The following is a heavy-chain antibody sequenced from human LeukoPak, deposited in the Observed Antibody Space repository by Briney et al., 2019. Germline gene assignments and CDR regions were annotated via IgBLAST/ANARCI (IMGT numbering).Heavy chain of an antibody. CDR3: ARESAVAGVDY. V-gene: IGHV1-18*01. J-gene: IGHJ4*02. CDR2: ISAYNGNT. CDR1: GYTFTSYG. D-gene: IGHD6-19*01. Sequence: ASVNVSCKASGYTFTSYGISWVRPAPGQGLEWMGWISAYNGNTNYAQKLQGRVTMTTDTSTSTAYMELRSLRSDDTAVYYCARESAVAGVDYWGQGTLVTVSS.